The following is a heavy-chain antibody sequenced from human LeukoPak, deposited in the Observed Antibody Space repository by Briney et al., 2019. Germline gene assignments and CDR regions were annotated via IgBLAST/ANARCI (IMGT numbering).Heavy chain of an antibody. CDR3: ARGVSTIFNPYSYYMDV. Sequence: SETLSFTCTLSGCSISSYYWSWIRQPAGKGLEWIGRVFTGGNTYYSPSLKSRVTMSLDTSKNQVSLNLSSVTAADTAVYYCARGVSTIFNPYSYYMDVWGKGTTVTVSS. D-gene: IGHD5/OR15-5a*01. CDR2: VFTGGNT. CDR1: GCSISSYY. J-gene: IGHJ6*03. V-gene: IGHV4-4*07.